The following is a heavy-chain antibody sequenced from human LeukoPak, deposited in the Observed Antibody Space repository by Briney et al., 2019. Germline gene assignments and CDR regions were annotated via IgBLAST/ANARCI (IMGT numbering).Heavy chain of an antibody. J-gene: IGHJ4*02. CDR1: GGSISRTNW. V-gene: IGHV4-4*02. D-gene: IGHD3-22*01. Sequence: SGTLSLTCAVSGGSISRTNWWSWVRQPPGKGLEWIGEIYHSGNTNYNPSLKSRVTISVGKSKNQFSLKLGSVTAADTAVYYCARDAYDSSGYSFDYWGQGTLVTVSS. CDR3: ARDAYDSSGYSFDY. CDR2: IYHSGNT.